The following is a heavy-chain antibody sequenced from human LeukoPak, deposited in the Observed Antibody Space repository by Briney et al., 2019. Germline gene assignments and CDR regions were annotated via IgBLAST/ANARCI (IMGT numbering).Heavy chain of an antibody. J-gene: IGHJ4*02. CDR2: ISNDGTAT. CDR1: GFTFSNYA. CDR3: ARDESITMTL. Sequence: GGSLRLSCAASGFTFSNYAMSWVRQAPGKGLVWVSIISNDGTATRYADSVKGRFTISRDDAKNTLYLQMNSLRVEDTAVYYCARDESITMTLWGQGTLVTVSS. V-gene: IGHV3-74*01. D-gene: IGHD3-22*01.